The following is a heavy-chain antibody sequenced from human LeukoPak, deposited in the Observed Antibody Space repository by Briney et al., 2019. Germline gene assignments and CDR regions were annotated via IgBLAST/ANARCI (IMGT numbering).Heavy chain of an antibody. CDR2: IIPLFGTA. CDR3: ARGGGHDYGDYVGLA. J-gene: IGHJ5*02. CDR1: GGTFSSYA. V-gene: IGHV1-69*05. D-gene: IGHD4-17*01. Sequence: SVKVSCKASGGTFSSYAISWVRQAPGQGLEWMGRIIPLFGTANYAQKFQGRVTITTDESTSTAYMELSSLSSEDTAVYYCARGGGHDYGDYVGLAWGQGTLVTVSS.